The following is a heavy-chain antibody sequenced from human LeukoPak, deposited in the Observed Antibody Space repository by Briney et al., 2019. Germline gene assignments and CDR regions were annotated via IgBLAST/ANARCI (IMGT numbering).Heavy chain of an antibody. CDR1: GFTFGSYG. Sequence: GGSLRLSCAASGFTFGSYGMHWVRQAPGKGLEWVAVIWYDGSNKYYADSVKGRFTISRDNSKNTLYLQMNSLRAEDTAVYYCAKDAFAAGGYFDYWGQGTLVTVSS. V-gene: IGHV3-33*06. J-gene: IGHJ4*02. CDR2: IWYDGSNK. D-gene: IGHD3-3*02. CDR3: AKDAFAAGGYFDY.